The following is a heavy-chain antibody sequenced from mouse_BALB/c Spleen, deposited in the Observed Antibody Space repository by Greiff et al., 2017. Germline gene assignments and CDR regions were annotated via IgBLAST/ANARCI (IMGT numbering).Heavy chain of an antibody. D-gene: IGHD2-1*01. CDR3: AREKESWGNYDY. V-gene: IGHV3-6*02. Sequence: EVKLMESGPGLVKPSQSLSLTCSVTGYSITSGYYWNWIRQFPGNKLEWMGYISYDGSNNYNPSLKNRISITRDTSKNQFFLKLNSVTTEDTATYYCAREKESWGNYDYWGQGTTLTVSS. J-gene: IGHJ2*01. CDR1: GYSITSGYY. CDR2: ISYDGSN.